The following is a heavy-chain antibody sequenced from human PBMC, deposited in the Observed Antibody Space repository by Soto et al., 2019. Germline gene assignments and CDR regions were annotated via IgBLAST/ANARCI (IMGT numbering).Heavy chain of an antibody. D-gene: IGHD3-10*01. CDR1: GFTFSNAW. CDR3: TTVSSRGVREDY. V-gene: IGHV3-15*01. CDR2: IKSKTDGGTT. J-gene: IGHJ4*02. Sequence: EVQLVESGGGLVKPGGSLRLSCAASGFTFSNAWMSWVRQAPGKGLEWVGRIKSKTDGGTTDYAAPVKSRITISRDDSKNTLYLQMNSLKTEDTAVDYWTTVSSRGVREDYWAQGTLVTVAS.